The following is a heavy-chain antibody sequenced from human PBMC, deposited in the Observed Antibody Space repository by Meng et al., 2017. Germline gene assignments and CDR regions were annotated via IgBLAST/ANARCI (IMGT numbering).Heavy chain of an antibody. J-gene: IGHJ6*02. CDR3: ARGVAVAGIYYYGMDV. Sequence: SETLSLTCTVSGGSINSYYWSWIRQPAGKGLEWIGRIYTSGNTKYNPSLKSRVTMSVDTSKDQFFLKLSSVTAADTAVYYCARGVAVAGIYYYGMDVWGQGTTVTVSS. CDR2: IYTSGNT. D-gene: IGHD6-19*01. V-gene: IGHV4-4*07. CDR1: GGSINSYY.